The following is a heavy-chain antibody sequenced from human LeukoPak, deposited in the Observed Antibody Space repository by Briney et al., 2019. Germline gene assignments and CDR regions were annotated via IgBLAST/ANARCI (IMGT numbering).Heavy chain of an antibody. Sequence: SETLSLTCTVSGGSISSYHWNWIRQPPGKGLEWIGYIYYSGSTNYNPSLKSRVTISVDTPKNQFSLKLSSVTAAGTAVYYCARLESTSYYDSSGYKRFDALDIWGQGTTVTVSS. CDR1: GGSISSYH. D-gene: IGHD3-22*01. J-gene: IGHJ3*02. CDR2: IYYSGST. V-gene: IGHV4-59*08. CDR3: ARLESTSYYDSSGYKRFDALDI.